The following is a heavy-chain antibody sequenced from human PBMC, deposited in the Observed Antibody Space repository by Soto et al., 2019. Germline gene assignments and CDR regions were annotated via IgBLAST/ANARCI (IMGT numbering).Heavy chain of an antibody. D-gene: IGHD4-17*01. J-gene: IGHJ4*02. CDR2: ISGRGGNT. Sequence: GGSRRPSCEGCGLIFPSFGIKWVRQVPGEGLEWVSGISGRGGNTFYADSMKGRFTLSRDNSKNTVYLKMTCLRVEDTAIYYCGIPSHSGDYAGSFNSWGQGAVVTVSS. CDR1: GLIFPSFG. CDR3: GIPSHSGDYAGSFNS. V-gene: IGHV3-23*01.